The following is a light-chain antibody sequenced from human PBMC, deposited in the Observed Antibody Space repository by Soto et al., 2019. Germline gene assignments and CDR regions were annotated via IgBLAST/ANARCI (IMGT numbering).Light chain of an antibody. CDR2: EGS. CDR3: CSYAGSSPHVV. V-gene: IGLV2-23*01. Sequence: QSALTQPASVSGSPGQSITISCTGTSSDVGSYNLVSWYQQHPGKAPKLMIYEGSKRPSGVSNRFSGSKSGNTASLTISGLPAEDEADYYCCSYAGSSPHVVFGGGTKLTVL. J-gene: IGLJ2*01. CDR1: SSDVGSYNL.